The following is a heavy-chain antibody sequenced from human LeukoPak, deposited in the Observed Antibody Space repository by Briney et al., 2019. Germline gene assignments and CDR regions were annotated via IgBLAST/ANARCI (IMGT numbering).Heavy chain of an antibody. CDR1: GGSLSGYY. J-gene: IGHJ6*04. CDR2: INHSGST. Sequence: SETLTLTCALYGGSLSGYYWSWLRQPPGKGLEWIGEINHSGSTNYNPSLKSRVTISVDTSKNQFSLKLSSVTAADTAVYYCARGGTAAAGRFARYYGMDVWGKGTTVTVSS. D-gene: IGHD6-13*01. V-gene: IGHV4-34*01. CDR3: ARGGTAAAGRFARYYGMDV.